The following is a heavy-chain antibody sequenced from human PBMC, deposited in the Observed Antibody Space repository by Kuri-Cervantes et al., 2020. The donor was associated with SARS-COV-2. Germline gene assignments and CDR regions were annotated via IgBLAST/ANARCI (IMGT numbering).Heavy chain of an antibody. CDR2: ISWDVGRT. CDR1: GLTFDDYT. Sequence: GGCMRLSCPAYGLTFDDYTMPWVRQVPGKGLEWVSLISWDVGRTFYADSVKGRFTITRDNSKNPLYLQMNSLRTEDNALYYCAKDSCGGDCYLDAFDIWGQGTMVTVSS. CDR3: AKDSCGGDCYLDAFDI. V-gene: IGHV3-43*01. D-gene: IGHD2-21*02. J-gene: IGHJ3*02.